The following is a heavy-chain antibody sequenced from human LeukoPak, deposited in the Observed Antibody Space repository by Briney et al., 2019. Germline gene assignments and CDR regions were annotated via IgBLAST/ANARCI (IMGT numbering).Heavy chain of an antibody. J-gene: IGHJ4*02. CDR2: IRSKAYGGTT. Sequence: GGSLRLSCTASGFTFGDYAMSWFRQAPGKGLVGVGFIRSKAYGGTTEYAASVKGRFTISRDDSKSIAYLQMNSLKTEDTAVYYCTRAARSGSYSSDYWGQGTLVTVSS. CDR1: GFTFGDYA. CDR3: TRAARSGSYSSDY. D-gene: IGHD1-26*01. V-gene: IGHV3-49*03.